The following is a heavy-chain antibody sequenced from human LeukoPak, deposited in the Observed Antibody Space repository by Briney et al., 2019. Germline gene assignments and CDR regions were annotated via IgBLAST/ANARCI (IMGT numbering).Heavy chain of an antibody. D-gene: IGHD3-10*01. Sequence: GGSLRLSCAASGFTFSSYGIHWVRQAPGKGLQWVAVISYDGSNKYHADSVKGRFTISRDNSKNTLYLQMNSLRAEDTAVYYCATSDGSGSYYNGLPFDYWGQGTLVTVSS. J-gene: IGHJ4*02. CDR1: GFTFSSYG. CDR3: ATSDGSGSYYNGLPFDY. CDR2: ISYDGSNK. V-gene: IGHV3-30*03.